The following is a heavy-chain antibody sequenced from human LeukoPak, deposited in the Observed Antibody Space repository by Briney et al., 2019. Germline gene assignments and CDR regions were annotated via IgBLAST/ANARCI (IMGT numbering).Heavy chain of an antibody. CDR1: GYTFTGYY. Sequence: GASVKVSCKASGYTFTGYYMHWVRQAPGQGLEWMGWINPNSGGTNYAQKFQGRVTMTRDTSISTAYMELSRLRSDDTAVCYCARVKARLELSARSAVFDYWGQGTLVTVSS. J-gene: IGHJ4*02. D-gene: IGHD1-7*01. V-gene: IGHV1-2*02. CDR3: ARVKARLELSARSAVFDY. CDR2: INPNSGGT.